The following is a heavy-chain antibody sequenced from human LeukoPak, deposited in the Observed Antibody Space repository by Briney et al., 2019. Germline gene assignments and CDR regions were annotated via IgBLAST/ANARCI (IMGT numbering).Heavy chain of an antibody. CDR3: ARANSYYDILTGYYKGSYYFDY. J-gene: IGHJ4*02. D-gene: IGHD3-9*01. Sequence: GGSLRLSCAASGFTVSSNYMSWVRQAPGKGLEWVSVIYSGGSTYYADSVKGRFTISRDNSKNTLYLQMNSLRAEDTAVYYCARANSYYDILTGYYKGSYYFDYWGQGTLVTVSS. V-gene: IGHV3-53*01. CDR1: GFTVSSNY. CDR2: IYSGGST.